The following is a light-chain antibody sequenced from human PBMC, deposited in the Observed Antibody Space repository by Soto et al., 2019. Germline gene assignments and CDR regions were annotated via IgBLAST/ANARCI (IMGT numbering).Light chain of an antibody. CDR3: AAWDDRLSGPVV. CDR1: SSNIGSNY. CDR2: RNN. J-gene: IGLJ2*01. Sequence: QSVLTQPPSASGTPGQRGTISFSGSSSNIGSNYVYWYQQRQGTAPKLLIYRNNQRPSGVPDRFFGSKYGTSASLAISGLRSEDEADYYCAAWDDRLSGPVVFGGGTKRTVL. V-gene: IGLV1-47*01.